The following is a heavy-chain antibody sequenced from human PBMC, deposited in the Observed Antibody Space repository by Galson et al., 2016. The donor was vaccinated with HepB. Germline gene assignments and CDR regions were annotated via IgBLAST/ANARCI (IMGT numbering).Heavy chain of an antibody. Sequence: SLRLSCAASGLTFSDHYMDWVRQAPGKGLVWVSRVNSDGSDTTYADSVKGRFTTSRDNAKNTLDLQMNSLRAEDTAVYYCAKGCVISTSCYAGFAGYHYMDVWGKGTTVTVSS. CDR1: GLTFSDHY. CDR3: AKGCVISTSCYAGFAGYHYMDV. V-gene: IGHV3-74*03. CDR2: VNSDGSDT. J-gene: IGHJ6*03. D-gene: IGHD2-2*01.